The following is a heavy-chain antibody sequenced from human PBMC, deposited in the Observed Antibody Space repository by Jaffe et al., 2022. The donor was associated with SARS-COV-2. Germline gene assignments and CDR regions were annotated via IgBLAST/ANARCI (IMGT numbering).Heavy chain of an antibody. CDR3: ARDNGGNEDY. D-gene: IGHD1-1*01. Sequence: EVQLVESGGGLVKSGGSLRLSCAASGFTFSTYTMNWVRQAPGKGLEWVSYISGSSGIIYYADSVKGRFTISRDNAKNSLYLQMNSLRDEDTAVYYCARDNGGNEDYWGQGTLVTVSS. J-gene: IGHJ4*02. CDR1: GFTFSTYT. V-gene: IGHV3-48*02. CDR2: ISGSSGII.